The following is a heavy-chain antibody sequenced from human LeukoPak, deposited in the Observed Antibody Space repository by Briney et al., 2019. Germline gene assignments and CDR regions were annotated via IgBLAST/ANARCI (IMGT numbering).Heavy chain of an antibody. D-gene: IGHD4-17*01. V-gene: IGHV3-23*01. J-gene: IGHJ4*02. CDR2: ISGGGETT. CDR3: ARDYADYVGYFFFDY. CDR1: GFTFNNYA. Sequence: GGSLRLSCAASGFTFNNYAINWVRQAPGKGLEWVSSISGGGETTYYADSAKGRFTISRDNSQNTLYLQMNSLRAEDTAVYYCARDYADYVGYFFFDYWGQRTLVTVSS.